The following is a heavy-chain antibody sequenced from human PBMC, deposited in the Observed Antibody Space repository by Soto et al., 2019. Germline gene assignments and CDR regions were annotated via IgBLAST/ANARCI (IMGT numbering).Heavy chain of an antibody. Sequence: QITLKESGPTLVKPTQTLTLTCTFSGFSLSTSGVGMGWNRQPPGKALEWLALIYWDDAKRYTPCLKRSVTKTKDSATNRVVLTMTSMDPVDTATYYCADNLSPCGGMEVWGQGTTVTVAS. CDR3: ADNLSPCGGMEV. J-gene: IGHJ6*02. CDR2: IYWDDAK. V-gene: IGHV2-5*02. CDR1: GFSLSTSGVG. D-gene: IGHD2-21*01.